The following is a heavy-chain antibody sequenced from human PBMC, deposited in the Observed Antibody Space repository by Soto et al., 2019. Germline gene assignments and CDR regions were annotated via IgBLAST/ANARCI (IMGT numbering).Heavy chain of an antibody. D-gene: IGHD2-2*01. V-gene: IGHV4-4*02. CDR2: IHHSGST. CDR3: ARVRQYCSSSSCYLDP. Sequence: PSATLSLTCGVSGDSISSSNWWNWARQPPGKGLEWIGEIHHSGSTNYNPSLKSRVTISVDKSKNQFSLKLNSVAAADTAVYYCARVRQYCSSSSCYLDPWGQGTLVTVSS. CDR1: GDSISSSNW. J-gene: IGHJ5*02.